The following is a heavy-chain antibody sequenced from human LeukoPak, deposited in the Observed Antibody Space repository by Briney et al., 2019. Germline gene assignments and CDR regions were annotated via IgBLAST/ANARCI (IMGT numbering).Heavy chain of an antibody. CDR1: GGTFSSYA. Sequence: ASVKVSCKASGGTFSSYAISWVRQAPGQGLEWMGGIIPIFGTANYAQKFQGRVTITADESTSTAYMELCSLRSEDTAVYYCARDFSRNDFWSGSNWFDPWGQGTLVTVSS. J-gene: IGHJ5*02. CDR3: ARDFSRNDFWSGSNWFDP. V-gene: IGHV1-69*13. D-gene: IGHD3-3*01. CDR2: IIPIFGTA.